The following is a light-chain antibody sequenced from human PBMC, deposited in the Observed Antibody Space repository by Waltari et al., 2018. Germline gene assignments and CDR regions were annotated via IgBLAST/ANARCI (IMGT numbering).Light chain of an antibody. CDR1: QSTNSR. J-gene: IGKJ4*01. Sequence: DIQMTQSPYTLSASVGDRVSITCRASQSTNSRLAWYQQKPGKVPRLLIYKVSNLEREVPSRFSGSESGTEFTLTISSLQPDDLATYYCQQYTGYPITFGGGTKVEIK. CDR3: QQYTGYPIT. V-gene: IGKV1-5*03. CDR2: KVS.